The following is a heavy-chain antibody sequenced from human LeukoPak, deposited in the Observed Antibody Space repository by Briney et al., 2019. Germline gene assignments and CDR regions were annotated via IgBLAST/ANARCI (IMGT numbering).Heavy chain of an antibody. J-gene: IGHJ4*02. CDR3: TRAGRYCSGGSCYSFY. CDR1: GFTFGDCA. V-gene: IGHV3-49*03. Sequence: PGGSLTLSCTASGFTFGDCAMSWFWLAPGAGQEWVGFVRSKAHGGTTEYASSVKRRFTISRDDAKSIAYLQMDSLTTEDTAVYYCTRAGRYCSGGSCYSFYWGQGTRVTVSS. D-gene: IGHD2-15*01. CDR2: VRSKAHGGTT.